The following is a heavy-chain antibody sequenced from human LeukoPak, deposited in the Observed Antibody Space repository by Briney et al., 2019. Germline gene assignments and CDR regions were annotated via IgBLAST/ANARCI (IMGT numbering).Heavy chain of an antibody. D-gene: IGHD5-12*01. CDR3: ARGLRGYSGYTRYY. Sequence: GGSLRLSCAASGFTFRSYAMHWVRQAPGKGLAWVAVISYDGSNKYYADSVKGRFTISRDNSKNTLYLQMNSLRAEDTAVYYCARGLRGYSGYTRYYWGQGTLVTVSS. V-gene: IGHV3-30*04. CDR2: ISYDGSNK. J-gene: IGHJ4*02. CDR1: GFTFRSYA.